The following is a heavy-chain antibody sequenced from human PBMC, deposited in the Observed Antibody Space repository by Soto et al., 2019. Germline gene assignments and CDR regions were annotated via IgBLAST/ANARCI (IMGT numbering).Heavy chain of an antibody. CDR2: IRGVAGST. J-gene: IGHJ4*02. CDR1: GFTFSTFD. CDR3: VKGAWLDY. Sequence: GGSLRLSCAASGFTFSTFDMTWVRQAPGKGLEWVSLIRGVAGSTHYADSVKGRFTISKDNSKNMLYLEMNSLRGDDTAVYFCVKGAWLDYWGQGNMVTSPQ. V-gene: IGHV3-23*01.